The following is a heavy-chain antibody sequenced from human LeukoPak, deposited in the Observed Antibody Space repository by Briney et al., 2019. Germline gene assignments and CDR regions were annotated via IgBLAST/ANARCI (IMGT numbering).Heavy chain of an antibody. CDR3: ARGGSIAARPIDY. Sequence: PGGSLRLSCAASGFTFSNAWMSWVRQAPGKGLEYVSAISSNGGSTYYANSVKGRFTISRDNSKNTLFPQMGSLRAEDMAVYYCARGGSIAARPIDYWGQGTLVTVSS. D-gene: IGHD6-6*01. J-gene: IGHJ4*02. CDR2: ISSNGGST. CDR1: GFTFSNAW. V-gene: IGHV3-64*01.